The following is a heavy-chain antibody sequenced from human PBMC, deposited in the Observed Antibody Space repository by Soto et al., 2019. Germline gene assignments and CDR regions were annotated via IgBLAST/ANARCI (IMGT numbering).Heavy chain of an antibody. J-gene: IGHJ6*02. V-gene: IGHV1-69*12. CDR1: GGTFSSYA. CDR3: ARETGTLYYYYGMDV. Sequence: QVQLVQSGAEVKKPGSSVKVSCKASGGTFSSYAVSWVRQAPGQGLEWMGGIIPLFGTTSYAQKFQGRVTITADESTNTAYMELSSLRSEDTAVYYCARETGTLYYYYGMDVWGQGTTVTVSS. CDR2: IIPLFGTT. D-gene: IGHD1-7*01.